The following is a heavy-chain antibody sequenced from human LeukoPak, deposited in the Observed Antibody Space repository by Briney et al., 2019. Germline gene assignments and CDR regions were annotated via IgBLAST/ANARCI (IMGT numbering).Heavy chain of an antibody. CDR3: ARGTSKSSGHNPYY. V-gene: IGHV3-21*01. CDR1: GFTFSSYS. CDR2: ISSSSSYI. J-gene: IGHJ4*02. Sequence: GGSLRLSCAASGFTFSSYSMNRVRQAPGKGLEWVSSISSSSSYIYYADSVKGRFTISRDNAKNSLYLQMNSLRAEDTAVYYCARGTSKSSGHNPYYWGQGTLVTVSS. D-gene: IGHD3-22*01.